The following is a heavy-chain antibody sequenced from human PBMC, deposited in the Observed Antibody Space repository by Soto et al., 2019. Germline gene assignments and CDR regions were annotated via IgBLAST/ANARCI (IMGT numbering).Heavy chain of an antibody. CDR2: TIPIFGTA. Sequence: QVQLVQSGAEVKKPGSSVRVSCKASGGTFSSYAISWVRQAPGQGLEWMGGTIPIFGTANYAQKFQGRVTITADESTSTAYMELSIMRSEDTAVYYCAEGLDFWSGYAYWGQETLVSVSS. V-gene: IGHV1-69*01. CDR3: AEGLDFWSGYAY. CDR1: GGTFSSYA. D-gene: IGHD3-3*01. J-gene: IGHJ4*02.